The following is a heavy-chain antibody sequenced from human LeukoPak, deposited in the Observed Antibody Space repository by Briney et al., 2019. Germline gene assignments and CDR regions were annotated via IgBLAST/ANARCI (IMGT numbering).Heavy chain of an antibody. J-gene: IGHJ4*02. CDR1: GYTFTSYG. CDR3: ARARDYYDSSGKFDY. D-gene: IGHD3-22*01. Sequence: ASVKVSCKASGYTFTSYGISWVRQAPGQGLEWMGWISAYNGNTNYAQKLQGRVTMTTDTSTSTAYMELRSLRSDDTAVYYCARARDYYDSSGKFDYWGQGTLATVSS. CDR2: ISAYNGNT. V-gene: IGHV1-18*01.